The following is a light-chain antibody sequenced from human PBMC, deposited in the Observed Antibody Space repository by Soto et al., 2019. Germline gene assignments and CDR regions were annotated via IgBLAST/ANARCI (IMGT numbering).Light chain of an antibody. J-gene: IGLJ3*02. V-gene: IGLV1-44*01. CDR1: SSNIGSNT. CDR2: SNN. Sequence: QSVLTQPPSASGTTGQRVTISCSGSSSNIGSNTVNWYQQLPGTAPTLLIYSNNQRPSGVPDRFSGSKSGTSASLAVNGLQSGDDADDYCAAWDDSLNGPLFGGGTQLTVL. CDR3: AAWDDSLNGPL.